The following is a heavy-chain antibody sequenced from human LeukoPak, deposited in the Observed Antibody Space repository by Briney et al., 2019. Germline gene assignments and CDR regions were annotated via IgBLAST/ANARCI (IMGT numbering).Heavy chain of an antibody. D-gene: IGHD6-13*01. Sequence: GGSLRLSCAASGFTFSDHYMDWVRQAPGKGLEWVGRTRNKANSYTTEYAASVKGRFTISRDDSKNSLYLQMNSPKTEDTAVYYCARIFPAGSYYWGQGTLVTVSS. CDR1: GFTFSDHY. CDR3: ARIFPAGSYY. CDR2: TRNKANSYTT. V-gene: IGHV3-72*01. J-gene: IGHJ4*02.